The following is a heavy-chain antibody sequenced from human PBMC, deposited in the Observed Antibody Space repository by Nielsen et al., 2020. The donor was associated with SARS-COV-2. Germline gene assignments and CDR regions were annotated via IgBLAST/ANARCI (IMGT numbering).Heavy chain of an antibody. CDR3: ARATVDCSSTSCHYYYGMDV. CDR2: IYYSGST. Sequence: WIRQPPGKGLEWIGYIYYSGSTYYNPSLKSRVTISVDTSKNQFSLKLSSVTAADTAVYYCARATVDCSSTSCHYYYGMDVWGQGTTVTVSS. J-gene: IGHJ6*02. V-gene: IGHV4-30-4*01. D-gene: IGHD2-2*01.